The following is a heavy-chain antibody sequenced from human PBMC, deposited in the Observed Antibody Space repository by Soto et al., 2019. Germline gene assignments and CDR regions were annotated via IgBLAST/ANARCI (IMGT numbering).Heavy chain of an antibody. CDR2: ICYRGNP. V-gene: IGHV4-31*03. CDR3: LRDVAAVGTDWFDP. CDR1: GSSISGDYYY. D-gene: IGHD6-13*01. J-gene: IGHJ5*02. Sequence: SETLSLTCTVSGSSISGDYYYWNWIRQRPGKGLEWIGNICYRGNPNYNQSLKSRIIMSMDMSENQFSLKLTSVTAADTAVYYCLRDVAAVGTDWFDPWGQGTLVTVSS.